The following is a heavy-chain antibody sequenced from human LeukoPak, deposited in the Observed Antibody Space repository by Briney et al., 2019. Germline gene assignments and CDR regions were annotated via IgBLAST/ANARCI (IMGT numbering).Heavy chain of an antibody. Sequence: SETRSLTCTISSGSIGGYYWSWIRQPAGKGMEWIGRIHNSGNTNYNPSLKSRVTMSVDTSKNRLSLKLTSVTPADAALYYCARDRSSAYYRDYFDYWGQGILVTVSS. CDR1: SGSIGGYY. D-gene: IGHD3-16*01. CDR2: IHNSGNT. CDR3: ARDRSSAYYRDYFDY. J-gene: IGHJ4*02. V-gene: IGHV4-4*07.